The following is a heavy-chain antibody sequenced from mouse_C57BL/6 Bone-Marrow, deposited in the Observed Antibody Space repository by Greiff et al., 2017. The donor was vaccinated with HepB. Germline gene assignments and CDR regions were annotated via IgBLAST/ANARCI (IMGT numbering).Heavy chain of an antibody. J-gene: IGHJ2*01. Sequence: EVQGVESGGGLVPPGESLKLSCESNEYEFPSHDMSWVRETPEKRLELVAAINSDGGRPYYPDTMERRFIISRDNTKKTLYLQMSGLRSEDTALYYCARGMVTRGVDYWGQGTTLTVSS. CDR3: ARGMVTRGVDY. V-gene: IGHV5-2*01. D-gene: IGHD2-2*01. CDR1: EYEFPSHD. CDR2: INSDGGRP.